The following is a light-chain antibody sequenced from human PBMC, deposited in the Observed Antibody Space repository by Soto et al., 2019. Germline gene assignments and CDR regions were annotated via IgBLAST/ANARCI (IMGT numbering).Light chain of an antibody. CDR1: QSIRSS. J-gene: IGKJ3*01. CDR3: QQSYTTPFA. Sequence: DIQMTQSPSSLSASVGDRVTITCRTSQSIRSSLNWYQQKPGKAPNLLIYATSRLQSGVPSRFSCSGSEIDFTLTISSLQPADFATYYCQQSYTTPFAFGPGTKVDIK. CDR2: ATS. V-gene: IGKV1-39*01.